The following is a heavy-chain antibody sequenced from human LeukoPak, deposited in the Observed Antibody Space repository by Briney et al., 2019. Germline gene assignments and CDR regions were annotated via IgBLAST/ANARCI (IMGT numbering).Heavy chain of an antibody. D-gene: IGHD3-22*01. CDR1: GGSFSGYY. CDR2: INHSGST. CDR3: ARSRSYYDSSGYYLLGYYYYYMDV. J-gene: IGHJ6*03. Sequence: SETLSLTCAVYGGSFSGYYWSWIRQPPGKGLEWIGEINHSGSTNYNPSLKSRVTISVDTSKNQFSLKLSSVTAADTAVYYCARSRSYYDSSGYYLLGYYYYYMDVWGKGTTVTISS. V-gene: IGHV4-34*01.